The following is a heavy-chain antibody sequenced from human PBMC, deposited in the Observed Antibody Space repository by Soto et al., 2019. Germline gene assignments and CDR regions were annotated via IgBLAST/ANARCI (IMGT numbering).Heavy chain of an antibody. J-gene: IGHJ6*02. CDR1: GVSITSYY. D-gene: IGHD2-15*01. CDR3: ARVPVAVAATEDYYGLDV. Sequence: NPSETLSLTCSVSGVSITSYYWSWIRQSAGGGLEWMGRINTDGLSTYSPSFKSRLTMSLDTSKNQVSLRLISVTAADTAVYFCARVPVAVAATEDYYGLDVWGQGTTVTVS. CDR2: INTDGLS. V-gene: IGHV4-4*07.